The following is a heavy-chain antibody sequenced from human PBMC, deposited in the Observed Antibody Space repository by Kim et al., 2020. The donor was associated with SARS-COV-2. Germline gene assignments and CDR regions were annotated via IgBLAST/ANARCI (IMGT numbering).Heavy chain of an antibody. CDR1: GCSISTYY. CDR3: ARYAKGTARPTYYYYHMD. J-gene: IGHJ6*03. V-gene: IGHV4-59*10. Sequence: SETLSLTCVVSGCSISTYYWTWIRQPAGKGLEWICRMNARGTTSYSPSLKSRVIMSFDSTRNQVSLKLTSVTAADTATYYCARYAKGTARPTYYYYHMD. D-gene: IGHD6-6*01. CDR2: MNARGTT.